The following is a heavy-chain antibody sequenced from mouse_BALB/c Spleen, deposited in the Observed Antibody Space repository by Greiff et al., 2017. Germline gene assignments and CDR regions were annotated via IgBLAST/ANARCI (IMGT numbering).Heavy chain of an antibody. Sequence: QVQLQQSGAELVRPGVSVKISCKGSGYTFTDYAMHWVKQSHAKSLEWIGVISTYYGDASYNQKFKGKATMTVDKSSSTAYMELARLTSEDSAIYYCARLDYYGSSYNYFDYWGQGTTLTVSS. J-gene: IGHJ2*01. CDR1: GYTFTDYA. CDR2: ISTYYGDA. D-gene: IGHD1-1*01. V-gene: IGHV1S137*01. CDR3: ARLDYYGSSYNYFDY.